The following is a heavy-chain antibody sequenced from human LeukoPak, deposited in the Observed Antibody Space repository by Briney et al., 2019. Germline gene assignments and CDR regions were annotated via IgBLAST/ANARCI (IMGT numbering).Heavy chain of an antibody. D-gene: IGHD5-12*01. CDR2: ISGSGAST. V-gene: IGHV3-23*01. J-gene: IGHJ4*02. Sequence: GGSLRLSCAASGFSFGGYAMSWVRQAPGKGLEWVSSISGSGASTYYADSVRGRFTLSRDNSENTLYLQMNSLRAEDTAVYYCAKGSRGYSGYYLDYWGQGTLITVSS. CDR1: GFSFGGYA. CDR3: AKGSRGYSGYYLDY.